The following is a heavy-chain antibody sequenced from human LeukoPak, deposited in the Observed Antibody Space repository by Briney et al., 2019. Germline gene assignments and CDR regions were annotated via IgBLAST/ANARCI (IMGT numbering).Heavy chain of an antibody. CDR1: GYTFTSYY. Sequence: ASVKVSCKASGYTFTSYYMHWVRQAPGQGLECMGIINPSGGSTSYAQKFQGRVTMTRDMSTSTVYMELSSLRSEDTAVYYCARDKGIAARHDAFDIWGQGTMVTVSS. D-gene: IGHD6-13*01. J-gene: IGHJ3*02. V-gene: IGHV1-46*01. CDR3: ARDKGIAARHDAFDI. CDR2: INPSGGST.